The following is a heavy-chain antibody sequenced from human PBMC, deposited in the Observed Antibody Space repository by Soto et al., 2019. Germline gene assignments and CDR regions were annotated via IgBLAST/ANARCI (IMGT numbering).Heavy chain of an antibody. J-gene: IGHJ4*02. Sequence: QVQLVESGGGLVKPGGSLRLSCAASGFTFSDYYMSWIRQAPGKGLEWVSYISSSSSYTNYADSVKGRFTISRDNAKNSRYLQMNSLGAEDTAVYYCAREMNVLLWFGELTGGGYFDYWGQGTLVTVSS. D-gene: IGHD3-10*01. CDR3: AREMNVLLWFGELTGGGYFDY. V-gene: IGHV3-11*05. CDR2: ISSSSSYT. CDR1: GFTFSDYY.